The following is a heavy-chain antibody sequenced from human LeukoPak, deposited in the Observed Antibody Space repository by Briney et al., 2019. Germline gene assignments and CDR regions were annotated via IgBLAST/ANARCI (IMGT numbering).Heavy chain of an antibody. CDR1: GYSFTSYW. J-gene: IGHJ3*02. Sequence: GEPLKISCKGFGYSFTSYWIGWVRQMPGKGLEWMGIIYPGDSDTRYSPSFQGQVTISADKSISTAYLQWSSLKASDTAMYYCAREGYDSSGYYWDAFDIWGQGTMVTVSS. CDR2: IYPGDSDT. D-gene: IGHD3-22*01. CDR3: AREGYDSSGYYWDAFDI. V-gene: IGHV5-51*01.